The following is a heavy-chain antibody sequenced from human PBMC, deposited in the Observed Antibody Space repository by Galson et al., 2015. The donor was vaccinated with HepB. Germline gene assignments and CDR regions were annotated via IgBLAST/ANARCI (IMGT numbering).Heavy chain of an antibody. CDR1: GDSVSSNTAA. Sequence: CAISGDSVSSNTAAWSWFRQSPSRGLEGLGRTYYKSEWNNDYAVSVKSRIAINPDTSKNQFSLQLNSVTPEDTAVYYCAREPYGSGSADHWFDPWGQGILITVSS. D-gene: IGHD3-10*01. J-gene: IGHJ5*02. CDR3: AREPYGSGSADHWFDP. V-gene: IGHV6-1*01. CDR2: TYYKSEWNN.